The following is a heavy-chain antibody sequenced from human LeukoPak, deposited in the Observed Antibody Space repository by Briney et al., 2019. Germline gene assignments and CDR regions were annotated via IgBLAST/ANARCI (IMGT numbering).Heavy chain of an antibody. Sequence: SATLSLTCTVSGFSVATDSYCWGWIRQPPGKGLEWIGYDYCGGNTNYDPSLKRRVTISVDTSKNQFSLTLTSVTAADTAVYFCARDHFGSLDSWGQGILVTVSS. CDR3: ARDHFGSLDS. CDR2: DYCGGNT. J-gene: IGHJ4*02. V-gene: IGHV4-61*01. CDR1: GFSVATDSYC. D-gene: IGHD3-10*01.